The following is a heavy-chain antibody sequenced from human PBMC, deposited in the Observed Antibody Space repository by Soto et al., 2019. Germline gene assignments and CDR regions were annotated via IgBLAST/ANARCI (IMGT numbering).Heavy chain of an antibody. V-gene: IGHV3-30-3*01. D-gene: IGHD6-19*01. CDR1: GFTFSSYA. Sequence: QVQLVESGGGVVQPGRSLRLSCAASGFTFSSYAMHWVRQAPGKGLGWVAVISYDGSNKYYADSVKGRFTISRDNSKNTLYLQMNSLRAEDTAVYYCARTPPRAVADPGYYGMDVWGQGTTVTVSS. CDR2: ISYDGSNK. J-gene: IGHJ6*02. CDR3: ARTPPRAVADPGYYGMDV.